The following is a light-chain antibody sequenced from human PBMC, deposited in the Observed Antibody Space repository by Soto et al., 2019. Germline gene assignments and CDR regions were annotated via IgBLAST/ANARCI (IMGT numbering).Light chain of an antibody. CDR2: GAS. CDR3: QQRSNRIT. Sequence: EIVMTQSPATLSVSPGERATLSCRASQSVSSNLAWYQQKPGQAPSLLIYGASTRATGTPARFSGSGSGTEFTLTVSSLEPEDFALYYCQQRSNRITFGQGTRLEIK. J-gene: IGKJ5*01. CDR1: QSVSSN. V-gene: IGKV3-15*01.